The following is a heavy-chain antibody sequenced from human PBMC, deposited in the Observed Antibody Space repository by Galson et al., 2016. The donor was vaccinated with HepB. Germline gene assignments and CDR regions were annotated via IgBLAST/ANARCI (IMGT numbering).Heavy chain of an antibody. CDR3: ASPGREVVTDAFDI. D-gene: IGHD2-21*02. V-gene: IGHV3-53*04. CDR2: TYGGVTT. CDR1: GFTVSSNY. J-gene: IGHJ3*02. Sequence: SLRLSCAASGFTVSSNYMTWVRQAPGKGLEWVSLTYGGVTTYYADSVKGRFTISRHNSKNTLYLQMNSLRAEDTAMYYCASPGREVVTDAFDIWGQGTMVTVSS.